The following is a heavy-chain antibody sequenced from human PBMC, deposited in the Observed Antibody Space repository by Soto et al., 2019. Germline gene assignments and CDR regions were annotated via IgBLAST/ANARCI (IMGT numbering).Heavy chain of an antibody. Sequence: SETLSLTCSVSGADINTYAWTWIRQPAGKGLEWIGRIYTSASINYNPSLRGRVTLSVDTSTNQVSLKLASVTAADTAVYYCARDREAGYNFYYGMDVWGQGTTVTVSS. J-gene: IGHJ6*02. CDR3: ARDREAGYNFYYGMDV. V-gene: IGHV4-4*07. CDR2: IYTSASI. D-gene: IGHD6-19*01. CDR1: GADINTYA.